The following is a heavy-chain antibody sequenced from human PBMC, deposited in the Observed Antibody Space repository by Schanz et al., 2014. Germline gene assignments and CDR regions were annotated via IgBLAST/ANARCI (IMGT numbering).Heavy chain of an antibody. CDR1: GHPFTAYY. Sequence: QVQLVQSGAEVKKPGASVKVSCKASGHPFTAYYMHWVRQAPGQGLEWMGRINPNSGGTNYAENCQGRGTMTRDTSTSTVYMELSRLTSDDTALYYCARDGHSSIWDSYYFYGLDVWGQGTTVTVSS. CDR2: INPNSGGT. J-gene: IGHJ6*02. CDR3: ARDGHSSIWDSYYFYGLDV. V-gene: IGHV1-2*06. D-gene: IGHD6-13*01.